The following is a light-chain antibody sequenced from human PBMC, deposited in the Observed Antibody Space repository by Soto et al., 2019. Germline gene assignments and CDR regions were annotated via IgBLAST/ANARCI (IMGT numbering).Light chain of an antibody. V-gene: IGLV2-8*01. CDR1: SSDVGDNY. J-gene: IGLJ1*01. CDR2: EVS. CDR3: SAYAGSNNGV. Sequence: QSALTQPPSASGSPGQSGTISSTGTSSDVGDNYVSWYQQHLGKSPKLIIYEVSHPPSGVTDRFSGSKSGNTASLTVSGVQTEDEADYYCSAYAGSNNGVFGSGTKVTVL.